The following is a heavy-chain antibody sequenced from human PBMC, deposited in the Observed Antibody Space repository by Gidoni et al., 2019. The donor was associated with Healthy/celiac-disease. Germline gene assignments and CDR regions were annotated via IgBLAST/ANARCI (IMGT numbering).Heavy chain of an antibody. CDR2: ISYDGSNK. CDR3: ARDAYYDFWSGYYPINYYYGMDV. Sequence: QVQLVESGGGVVQPGRSLRLSFAASGLTFSSYAMHWVRQAPGKGLEWVAVISYDGSNKYYADSVKGRFTISRDNSKNTLYLQMNSLRAEDTAVYYCARDAYYDFWSGYYPINYYYGMDVWGQGTTVTVSS. CDR1: GLTFSSYA. J-gene: IGHJ6*02. D-gene: IGHD3-3*01. V-gene: IGHV3-30*16.